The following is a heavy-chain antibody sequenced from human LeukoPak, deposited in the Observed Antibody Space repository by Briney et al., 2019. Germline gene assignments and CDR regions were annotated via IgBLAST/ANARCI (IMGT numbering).Heavy chain of an antibody. J-gene: IGHJ4*02. CDR2: ISAYNGNT. CDR3: ARGKSYYDSSGYDPFDY. Sequence: ASVKVSCKASGYTFTSYGISWVRQAPGQGLEWMGCISAYNGNTNYAQKLQGRVTMTTDTSTSTAYMELRSLRSDDTAVYYCARGKSYYDSSGYDPFDYWGQGTLVTVSS. D-gene: IGHD3-22*01. CDR1: GYTFTSYG. V-gene: IGHV1-18*01.